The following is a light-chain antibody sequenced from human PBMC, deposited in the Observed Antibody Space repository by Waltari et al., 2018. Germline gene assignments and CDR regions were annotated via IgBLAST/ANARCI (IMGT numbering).Light chain of an antibody. CDR2: DVS. V-gene: IGKV1-9*01. J-gene: IGKJ5*01. CDR1: QGISRH. Sequence: DFQLTQSPSFLSASVGDRVTITCRASQGISRHLAWYQQKPGEAPKLLIYDVSTLQSGVPSRFSGSGFGTEFTLTISSLQPEDSATYYCQNLDNYPPPTFGQGTRLEI. CDR3: QNLDNYPPPT.